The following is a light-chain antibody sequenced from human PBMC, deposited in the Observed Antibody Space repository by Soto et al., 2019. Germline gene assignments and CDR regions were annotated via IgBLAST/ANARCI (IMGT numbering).Light chain of an antibody. CDR2: LEASGSY. J-gene: IGLJ3*02. CDR3: ETWDGNTWV. Sequence: QPVLTQSSSASASPGSSVKLTCTLSSGHNNYIIAWHQQQPGKAPRYLMRLEASGSYNKGTGVPDRFSGSNSVADRYLTISNLQSEDEADYYCETWDGNTWVFGGGTKLSVL. V-gene: IGLV4-60*03. CDR1: SGHNNYI.